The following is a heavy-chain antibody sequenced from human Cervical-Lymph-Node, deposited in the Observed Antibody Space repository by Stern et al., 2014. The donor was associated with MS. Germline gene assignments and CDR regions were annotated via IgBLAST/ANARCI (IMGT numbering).Heavy chain of an antibody. J-gene: IGHJ4*02. V-gene: IGHV5-51*01. Sequence: VQLVQSGPEVKRPGESLKISCQASGYTITSYWIGWVRQMPGKGLEWLAIIFPGVCDIRSSPSFQGQVTISADKSSSTAYLQWNNLKASDTAIYYCARQRYFDYWGQGTLVTVSS. CDR2: IFPGVCDI. CDR3: ARQRYFDY. CDR1: GYTITSYW.